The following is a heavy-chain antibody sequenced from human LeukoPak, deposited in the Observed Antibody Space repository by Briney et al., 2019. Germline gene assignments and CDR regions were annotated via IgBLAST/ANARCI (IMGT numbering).Heavy chain of an antibody. V-gene: IGHV4-34*01. J-gene: IGHJ6*02. Sequence: SETLSLTCAVYGGSFSGYYWSWIRQPPGKGLEWIGEINHSGSTNYNPSLKSRVTISVDTSKNQFSLKLSSVTAADTAVYYCARVGYCSSTSCYNAVDYYYGMDVWGQGTTVTVSS. CDR2: INHSGST. CDR1: GGSFSGYY. CDR3: ARVGYCSSTSCYNAVDYYYGMDV. D-gene: IGHD2-2*02.